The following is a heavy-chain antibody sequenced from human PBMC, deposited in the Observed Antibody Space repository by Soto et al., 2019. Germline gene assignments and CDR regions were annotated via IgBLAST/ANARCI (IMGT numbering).Heavy chain of an antibody. CDR3: AKEGAPWAFDDAFDI. CDR2: ISWDGGST. J-gene: IGHJ3*02. CDR1: GFPFDDYT. V-gene: IGHV3-43*01. D-gene: IGHD3-3*02. Sequence: GESLKISCAASGFPFDDYTMHWVRQAPGKGLEWVSLISWDGGSTYYADSVKGRFTISRDNSKNPLYLQMNSLRTEDTALYYCAKEGAPWAFDDAFDIWGQGTMVTVSS.